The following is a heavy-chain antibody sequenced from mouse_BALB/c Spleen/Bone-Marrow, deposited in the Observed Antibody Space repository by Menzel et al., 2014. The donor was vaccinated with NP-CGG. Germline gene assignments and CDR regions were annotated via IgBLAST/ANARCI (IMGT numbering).Heavy chain of an antibody. V-gene: IGHV5-6-3*01. CDR3: ARGYDYDSWFAY. J-gene: IGHJ3*01. Sequence: EVMLVESGGGLVQPGGSLKLSCAASGFTFSSYGMSWVRQTPDKRLELVATINSNGGSTYYPDSVKGRFTISRDNAKNTLYLQMSSLKSEDTAMYYCARGYDYDSWFAYWGQGTLVTVSA. CDR2: INSNGGST. D-gene: IGHD2-4*01. CDR1: GFTFSSYG.